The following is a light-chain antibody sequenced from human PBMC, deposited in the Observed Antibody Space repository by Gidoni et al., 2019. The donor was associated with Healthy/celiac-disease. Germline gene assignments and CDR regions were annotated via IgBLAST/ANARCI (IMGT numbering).Light chain of an antibody. Sequence: VLPQSPATLSVSPGKRPTLSGRARQSVSSILSCYQQKPGQAHCLLIAGASTRATGIPAWCSGSGSGTVFTLTISSQQSEVVAVYYCQQYNNWAYTFGQGTKLEIK. CDR1: QSVSSI. J-gene: IGKJ2*01. V-gene: IGKV3-15*01. CDR3: QQYNNWAYT. CDR2: GAS.